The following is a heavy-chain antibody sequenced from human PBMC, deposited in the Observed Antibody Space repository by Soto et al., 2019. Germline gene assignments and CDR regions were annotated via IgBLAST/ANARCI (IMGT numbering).Heavy chain of an antibody. CDR3: AFAGYYAEFSYYYYMDV. J-gene: IGHJ6*03. CDR1: GGSLSGYY. Sequence: SETLSLTCAVYGGSLSGYYWSWIRQPPGKGQEWIGEINHSGSTNYSPSLKNRVTISVDTSKIQFSLKLSSVTAADTAVYYFAFAGYYAEFSYYYYMDVWGKGTTVTVSS. D-gene: IGHD3-10*01. V-gene: IGHV4-34*01. CDR2: INHSGST.